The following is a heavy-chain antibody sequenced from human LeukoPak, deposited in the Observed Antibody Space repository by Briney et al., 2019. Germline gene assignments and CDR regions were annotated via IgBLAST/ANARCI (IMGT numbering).Heavy chain of an antibody. D-gene: IGHD3-3*01. V-gene: IGHV4-39*01. CDR2: IYYSGST. J-gene: IGHJ5*02. CDR1: GGSISSSSYY. CDR3: ASRRGLRFLEWLGNWFDP. Sequence: SETLSLTCTVSGGSISSSSYYWGWIRQPPGKGLEWIGSIYYSGSTYYNPSLKSRVTISVDTSKNQFSLKLSSVTAADTAVHYCASRRGLRFLEWLGNWFDPWGQGTLVTVSS.